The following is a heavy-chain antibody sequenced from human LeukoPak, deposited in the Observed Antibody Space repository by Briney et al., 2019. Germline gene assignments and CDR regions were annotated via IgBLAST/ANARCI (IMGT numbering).Heavy chain of an antibody. Sequence: SETLSLTCAVSGGSISSSNWWSWVRQPPGKGLEWIGEIYHSGSTNYNPSLKSRATISVDKSKNQFSLKLSSVTAADTAVYYCARKSDSSSWSSTYTIFDYWGQGTLVTVSS. V-gene: IGHV4-4*02. J-gene: IGHJ4*02. CDR2: IYHSGST. CDR1: GGSISSSNW. CDR3: ARKSDSSSWSSTYTIFDY. D-gene: IGHD6-13*01.